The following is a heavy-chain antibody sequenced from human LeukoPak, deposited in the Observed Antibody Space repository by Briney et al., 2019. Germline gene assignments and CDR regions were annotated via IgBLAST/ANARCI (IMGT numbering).Heavy chain of an antibody. Sequence: ASVKASCKASGYTFTSYGISWVRQPPAQGLEWMGWISAYNGNTNYAQKLQGRVTMTTDTSTSTAYMELRSLRSDDTAVYYCARVPEWELLRPLDYWGQGTLVTVSS. CDR1: GYTFTSYG. CDR2: ISAYNGNT. V-gene: IGHV1-18*01. D-gene: IGHD1-26*01. J-gene: IGHJ4*02. CDR3: ARVPEWELLRPLDY.